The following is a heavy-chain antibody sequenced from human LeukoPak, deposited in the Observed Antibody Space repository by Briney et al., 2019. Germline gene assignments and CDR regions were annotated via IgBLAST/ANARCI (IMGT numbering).Heavy chain of an antibody. CDR3: AKYQTSGAYYDC. D-gene: IGHD2-2*01. Sequence: KPSETLSLTCTVSGGSISSYYWSWIRQPAGKGLEWIGRIQSNGRTDYNPSLKSRVTISADTSKNQFSLKLNSVTAADTAVYYCAKYQTSGAYYDCWGQGTLVTVSS. CDR1: GGSISSYY. J-gene: IGHJ4*02. CDR2: IQSNGRT. V-gene: IGHV4-4*07.